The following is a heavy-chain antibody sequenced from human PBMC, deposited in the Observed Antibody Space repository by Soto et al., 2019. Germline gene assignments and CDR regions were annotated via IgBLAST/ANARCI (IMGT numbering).Heavy chain of an antibody. CDR3: ARDYSNYLSAMKPVHFDY. Sequence: ASVKVSCKASGYTFTSYYMHWVRQAPGQGLEWMGIINPSGGSTSYAQKFQGRVTMTRDTSTSTVYMELSSLRSEDTAVYYCARDYSNYLSAMKPVHFDYWGQGTLVTVSS. CDR2: INPSGGST. V-gene: IGHV1-46*03. D-gene: IGHD4-4*01. J-gene: IGHJ4*02. CDR1: GYTFTSYY.